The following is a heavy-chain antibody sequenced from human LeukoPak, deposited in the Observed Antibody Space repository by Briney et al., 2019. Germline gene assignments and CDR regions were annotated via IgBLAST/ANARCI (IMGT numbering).Heavy chain of an antibody. D-gene: IGHD3-16*02. J-gene: IGHJ5*02. CDR1: GGSFSGYY. CDR2: INHSGST. CDR3: ARGRDGGGYDYVWGSYRPRNWFDP. Sequence: SETLSLTCAVYGGSFSGYYWSWIRQPPGKGQEWIGEINHSGSTNYNPSLKSRVTISVDTSKNQFSLKLSSVTAADTAVYYCARGRDGGGYDYVWGSYRPRNWFDPWGQGTLVTVSS. V-gene: IGHV4-34*01.